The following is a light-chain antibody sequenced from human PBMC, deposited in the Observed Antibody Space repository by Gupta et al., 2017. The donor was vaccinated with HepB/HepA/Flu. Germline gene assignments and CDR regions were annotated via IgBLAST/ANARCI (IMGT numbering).Light chain of an antibody. CDR3: QQWSNWLLT. J-gene: IGKJ5*01. CDR2: DAS. CDR1: QSVSSY. Sequence: IALTQSAPTLSLSPGERAALSCTSSQSVSSYLAWYQQTPGQAPRLLIYDASNRATGTPARFSGSGSGTDFTLTISSLEPEDFAAYCCQQWSNWLLTFGQGTQLETK. V-gene: IGKV3-11*01.